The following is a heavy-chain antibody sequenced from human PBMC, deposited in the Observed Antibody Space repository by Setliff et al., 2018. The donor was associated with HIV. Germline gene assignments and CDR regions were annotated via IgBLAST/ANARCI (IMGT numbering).Heavy chain of an antibody. V-gene: IGHV1-18*01. CDR3: ARGKTWLRFLDY. D-gene: IGHD5-12*01. J-gene: IGHJ4*02. CDR2: INTHSGYT. CDR1: GYTFNNYG. Sequence: ASVKVSCKASGYTFNNYGISWVRQAPGQGLEWMGWINTHSGYTNYAQNVQGRVTVTMDASTSTAYMELRSLKSDDTAVYYCARGKTWLRFLDYWGQGTLVTVSS.